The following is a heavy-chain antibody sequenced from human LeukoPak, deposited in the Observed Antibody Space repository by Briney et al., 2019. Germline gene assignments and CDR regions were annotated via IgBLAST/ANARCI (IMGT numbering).Heavy chain of an antibody. D-gene: IGHD6-13*01. V-gene: IGHV4-34*01. Sequence: SETLSLTCAVYGGSFSGYYWSWIRQPPGKGLEWIGEINHSGSTNYNPSLKSRVTISVDTSKNQFSLKLSSVTAADTAVYYCARGPRPSGWYMYCYYMDVWGKGTTVTVSS. CDR3: ARGPRPSGWYMYCYYMDV. J-gene: IGHJ6*03. CDR1: GGSFSGYY. CDR2: INHSGST.